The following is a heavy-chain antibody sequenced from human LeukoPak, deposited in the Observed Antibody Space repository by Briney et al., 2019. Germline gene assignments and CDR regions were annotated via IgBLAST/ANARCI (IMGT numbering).Heavy chain of an antibody. Sequence: SETLSLTCAVYGGSFSGYYWSWICQPPGKGLEWIGEINHSGSTNYNPSLKSRVTISVDTSKNQFSLKLSSVTAADTAVYYCATSGGSGRLYDYWGQGTLVTVSS. CDR1: GGSFSGYY. CDR2: INHSGST. J-gene: IGHJ4*02. V-gene: IGHV4-34*01. CDR3: ATSGGSGRLYDY. D-gene: IGHD2-15*01.